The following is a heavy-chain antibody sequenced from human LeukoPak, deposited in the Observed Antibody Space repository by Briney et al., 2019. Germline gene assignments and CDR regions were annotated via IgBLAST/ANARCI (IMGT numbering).Heavy chain of an antibody. CDR1: GGSISSSSYY. Sequence: KSSETLSLTCTVSGGSISSSSYYWGWIRQPPGKGLEWIGSIYYSGSTYYNPSLKSRVTISVDTSKNQFSLKLSSVTAADTAVYYCASSSGRPFYYFDYWGQGTLVTVSS. J-gene: IGHJ4*02. CDR2: IYYSGST. V-gene: IGHV4-39*07. D-gene: IGHD2-15*01. CDR3: ASSSGRPFYYFDY.